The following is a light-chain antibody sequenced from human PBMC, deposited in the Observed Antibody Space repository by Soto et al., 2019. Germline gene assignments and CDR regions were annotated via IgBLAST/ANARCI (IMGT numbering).Light chain of an antibody. CDR3: QHYVNWPLT. CDR2: DTS. CDR1: QGIGDT. Sequence: EIVLTQSPATLSSFPGDRVTLSCGASQGIGDTLAWYQQKPGQTPRLLIYDTSIRATGVPARFSGSRSGAEFTLTISSLQSEDFAVYYCQHYVNWPLTFGGGTKVDIK. V-gene: IGKV3-15*01. J-gene: IGKJ4*01.